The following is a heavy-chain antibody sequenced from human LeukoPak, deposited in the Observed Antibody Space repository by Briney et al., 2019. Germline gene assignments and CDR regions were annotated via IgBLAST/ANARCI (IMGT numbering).Heavy chain of an antibody. Sequence: SETLSLTCAVYAESFSDYYWSWIRQPPGKGLEWIGHIYYSGTTYYSPSLKSRVTISVDTSKNQFSLKLSSVTAADTAVYYCARGPEPVVPAAGYFDYWGQGTLVTVSS. V-gene: IGHV4-34*01. D-gene: IGHD2-2*01. CDR3: ARGPEPVVPAAGYFDY. J-gene: IGHJ4*02. CDR1: AESFSDYY. CDR2: IYYSGTT.